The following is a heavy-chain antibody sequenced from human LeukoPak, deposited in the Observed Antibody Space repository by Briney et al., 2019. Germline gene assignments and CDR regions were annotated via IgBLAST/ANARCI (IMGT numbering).Heavy chain of an antibody. D-gene: IGHD2-8*01. CDR1: GGSISSYY. V-gene: IGHV4-59*12. J-gene: IGHJ5*02. Sequence: SETLSLTCTVSGGSISSYYWSWIRQPPGKGLEWIGYIYYSGSTNYNPSLKSRVTISVDTSKNQFSLKLSSVTAADTAVYYCARGLRVLMVYAYSKNWFDPWGQGTLVTVSS. CDR3: ARGLRVLMVYAYSKNWFDP. CDR2: IYYSGST.